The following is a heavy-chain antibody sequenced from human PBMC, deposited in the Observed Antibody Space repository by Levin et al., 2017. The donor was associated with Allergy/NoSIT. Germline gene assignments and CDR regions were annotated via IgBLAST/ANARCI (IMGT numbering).Heavy chain of an antibody. Sequence: PGGSLRLSCAASGFTFSSYAMSWVRQAPGKGLEWVSAISGSGGSTYYADSVKGRFTISRDNSKNTLYLQMNSLRAEDTAVYYCARARGCIGELLSVCVYRGQGTLVTV. CDR2: ISGSGGST. D-gene: IGHD3-10*01. V-gene: IGHV3-23*01. CDR3: ARARGCIGELLSVCVY. J-gene: IGHJ4*02. CDR1: GFTFSSYA.